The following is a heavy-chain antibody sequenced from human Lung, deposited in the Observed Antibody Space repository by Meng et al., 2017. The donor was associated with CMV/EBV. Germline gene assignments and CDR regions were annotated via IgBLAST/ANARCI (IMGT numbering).Heavy chain of an antibody. CDR3: ARGPLRHCTDNTCHYHLDL. CDR2: LIPIFGTP. V-gene: IGHV1-69*05. D-gene: IGHD1-14*01. J-gene: IGHJ5*02. CDR1: TFSNYA. Sequence: TFSNYALSWVRQAPGQGLEWIGGLIPIFGTPDYGHKFQGRVTITTDGPSSTAYMEMTSLRFDDTAVYFCARGPLRHCTDNTCHYHLDLWGRGTLVTVSS.